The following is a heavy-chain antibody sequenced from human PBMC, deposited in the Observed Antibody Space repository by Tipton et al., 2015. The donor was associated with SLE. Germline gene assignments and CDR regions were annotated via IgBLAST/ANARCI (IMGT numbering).Heavy chain of an antibody. J-gene: IGHJ4*02. CDR1: DGSISSGSYY. V-gene: IGHV4-39*07. Sequence: TLSLTCTVSDGSISSGSYYWGWIRQPPGKGLEWIGSIYRSGSTYYTPSLRSRVTISLDTSMNQFSLRLSSVTAADTAVYYCARVDTAMVFPFGGYYLDYWGQGILVTVSS. CDR2: IYRSGST. D-gene: IGHD5-18*01. CDR3: ARVDTAMVFPFGGYYLDY.